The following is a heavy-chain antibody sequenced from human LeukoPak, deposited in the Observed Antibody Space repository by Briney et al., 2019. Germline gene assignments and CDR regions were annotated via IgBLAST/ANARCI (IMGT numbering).Heavy chain of an antibody. J-gene: IGHJ6*02. Sequence: SETLSLTCTVSGGSISSYYWSWIRQPPGKGMEWIGYIYYSGSTNYNPSLKSRVTISVDTSKKQFSLKVSSVTAADTAVYYCARQIRAKGYYYDSSGYPAGGYYYYGMDVWGQGTTVTVSS. CDR2: IYYSGST. V-gene: IGHV4-59*08. CDR3: ARQIRAKGYYYDSSGYPAGGYYYYGMDV. CDR1: GGSISSYY. D-gene: IGHD3-22*01.